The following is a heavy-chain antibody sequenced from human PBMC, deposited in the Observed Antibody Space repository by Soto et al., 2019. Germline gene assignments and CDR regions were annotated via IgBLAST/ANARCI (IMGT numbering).Heavy chain of an antibody. V-gene: IGHV3-72*01. CDR3: TRWTSSNVDV. J-gene: IGHJ3*01. CDR1: GFTLSDHY. D-gene: IGHD2-8*01. CDR2: SRNKADSYTT. Sequence: EVQLVESGGGLVQPGGSLGLSCAASGFTLSDHYVDWVRQTPGTGLEWVARSRNKADSYTTEYAASVKGRFSISRDESKNSLYLQMNSLKTEDTAVYYCTRWTSSNVDVWGQGTAVTVSS.